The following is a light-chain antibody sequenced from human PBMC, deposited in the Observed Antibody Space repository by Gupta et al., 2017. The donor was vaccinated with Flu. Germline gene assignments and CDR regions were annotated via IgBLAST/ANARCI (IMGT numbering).Light chain of an antibody. CDR2: RNN. CDR1: SSNIGSNY. V-gene: IGLV1-47*01. Sequence: QSVLTQPPSASATPGRRVTISCSGSSSNIGSNYVYWYQQLPGTAPKLLIYRNNQRPSGVPARVSCSTSGTSATLAISGLRAEDEADYYCEAWDDSRSGLWVFGGGTKLTVL. CDR3: EAWDDSRSGLWV. J-gene: IGLJ3*02.